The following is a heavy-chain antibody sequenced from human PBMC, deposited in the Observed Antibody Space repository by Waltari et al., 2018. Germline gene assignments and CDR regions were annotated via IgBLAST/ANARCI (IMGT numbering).Heavy chain of an antibody. CDR1: GFLFGDYG. CDR2: VKWNGVTT. V-gene: IGHV3-20*04. CDR3: AKSSGSYYEVFDY. J-gene: IGHJ4*02. D-gene: IGHD1-26*01. Sequence: EVQLVETGGGVVRPGGSLRLSWAASGFLFGDYGMSWVRQAPGKGLEWVSGVKWNGVTTAYADSVKGRFTMSKDNSKNTLFLQMNSLRVDDTADYYCAKSSGSYYEVFDYWGRGTLVTVSS.